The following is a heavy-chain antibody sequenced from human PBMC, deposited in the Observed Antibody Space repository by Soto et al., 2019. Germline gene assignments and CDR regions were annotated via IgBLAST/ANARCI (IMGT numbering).Heavy chain of an antibody. D-gene: IGHD2-2*03. J-gene: IGHJ6*02. CDR3: ARELVLSGYCSSTSCYPLVNYYYYYGMDV. CDR1: GFTFSSYG. V-gene: IGHV3-33*01. Sequence: GGSVRLSCAASGFTFSSYGMHWVRQAPGKVLEWVAVIWYDGSNKYYADSVKGRFTISRDNSKNTLYLQMNSLRAEDTAVYYCARELVLSGYCSSTSCYPLVNYYYYYGMDVWGQGTTVTVSS. CDR2: IWYDGSNK.